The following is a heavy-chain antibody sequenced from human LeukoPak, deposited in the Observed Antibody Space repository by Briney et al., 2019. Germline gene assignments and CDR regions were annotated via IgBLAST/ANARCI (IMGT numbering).Heavy chain of an antibody. CDR2: ISAYNGNT. J-gene: IGHJ4*02. D-gene: IGHD6-19*01. Sequence: GASVKVSCKASGYTFTSYGISWVRQAPGQGLEWMGWISAYNGNTNYAQKLQGRVTMTTDTSTSTAYVELRSLRSDDTAVYYCARDLGIAVAGTVVDYWGQGTLVTVSS. V-gene: IGHV1-18*01. CDR1: GYTFTSYG. CDR3: ARDLGIAVAGTVVDY.